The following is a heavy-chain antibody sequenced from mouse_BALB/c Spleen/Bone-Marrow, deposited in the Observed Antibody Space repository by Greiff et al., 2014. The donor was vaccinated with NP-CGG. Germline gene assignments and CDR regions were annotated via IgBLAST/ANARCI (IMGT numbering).Heavy chain of an antibody. Sequence: QVQLQQSGAELMKPGASVKISCKATGYTFSRYWIEWVKQRPGHGLEWIGEILPGSGSTNYNVKFKGKATFTADTSSNTAYMQLSSLTSEDSAVYYCARWGYGSSYVGYFDVWGAGTTVTVSS. J-gene: IGHJ1*01. CDR3: ARWGYGSSYVGYFDV. CDR1: GYTFSRYW. V-gene: IGHV1-9*01. CDR2: ILPGSGST. D-gene: IGHD1-1*01.